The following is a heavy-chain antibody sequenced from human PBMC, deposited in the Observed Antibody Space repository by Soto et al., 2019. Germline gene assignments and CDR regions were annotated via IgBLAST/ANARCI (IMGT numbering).Heavy chain of an antibody. Sequence: EVQLVESGGGLVQPGRSLRLSCAASGFTFDDYAMHWVRQAPGKGLEWVSGISWNSGSIGYADSVKGRFTISRDNAKNSLYLQMNSLRAEDTALYYCAKVPARNEVFSVWTGKYYFDYWGQGTLVTVSS. D-gene: IGHD3-10*01. CDR1: GFTFDDYA. CDR3: AKVPARNEVFSVWTGKYYFDY. CDR2: ISWNSGSI. J-gene: IGHJ4*02. V-gene: IGHV3-9*01.